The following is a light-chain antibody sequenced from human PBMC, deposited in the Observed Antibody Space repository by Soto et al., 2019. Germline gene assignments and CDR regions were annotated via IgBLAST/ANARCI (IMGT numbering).Light chain of an antibody. V-gene: IGKV3-20*01. J-gene: IGKJ4*01. CDR2: GAS. Sequence: EIVLTQSPATLSVSPGEGATLSCRASQSVGSLLAWYQQKNGQAPRILIYGASSRDTGIPDRFSGSGSGTDFTLTISSLEPEDFEVYYCQQYGSSPLTFGGGTKVDIK. CDR1: QSVGSL. CDR3: QQYGSSPLT.